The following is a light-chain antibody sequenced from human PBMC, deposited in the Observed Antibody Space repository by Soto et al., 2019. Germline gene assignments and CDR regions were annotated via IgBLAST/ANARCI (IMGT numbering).Light chain of an antibody. V-gene: IGKV3-11*01. CDR2: DAS. CDR3: QQRSNWPPIT. CDR1: QTVSNS. Sequence: EIVSTQSPSTLSLSPGERATLSCRTSQTVSNSLIWYQQKPGQAPRLLIYDASNRATGSPARFSGSGSGTDFTLSISSLEPEDFAVYYCQQRSNWPPITFGQGTRLEIK. J-gene: IGKJ5*01.